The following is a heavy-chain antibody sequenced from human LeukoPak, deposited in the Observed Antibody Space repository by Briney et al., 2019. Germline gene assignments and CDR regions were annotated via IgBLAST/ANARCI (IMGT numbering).Heavy chain of an antibody. CDR2: ISYDGSNK. CDR1: GFTFSSYA. D-gene: IGHD6-19*01. Sequence: GGSLRLSCAASGFTFSSYAMHWVRQAPGKGLEWVAVISYDGSNKYYADSVKGRFTISRDNAKNTLYLQMNSLRAEDTAVYYCARAVAGPYYYYYYGMDVWGQGTTVTVSS. CDR3: ARAVAGPYYYYYYGMDV. V-gene: IGHV3-30*07. J-gene: IGHJ6*02.